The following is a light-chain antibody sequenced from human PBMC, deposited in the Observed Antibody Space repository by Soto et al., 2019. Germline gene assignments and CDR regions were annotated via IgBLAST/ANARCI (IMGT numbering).Light chain of an antibody. Sequence: EIVMTQSPLSLPVTPGEPASISCRSSQSLLHSNGYNFLNWYLQKPGQSPQLLIFLGSNRGSGVPDRFRGSGSGTDFTLKISRVEAEDVGVYYCMQALETWTFGQGTKVEIK. CDR1: QSLLHSNGYNF. CDR2: LGS. J-gene: IGKJ1*01. V-gene: IGKV2-28*01. CDR3: MQALETWT.